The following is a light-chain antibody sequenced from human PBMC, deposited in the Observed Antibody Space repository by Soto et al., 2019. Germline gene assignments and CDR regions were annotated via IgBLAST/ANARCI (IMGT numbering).Light chain of an antibody. V-gene: IGKV3-20*01. J-gene: IGKJ4*01. CDR2: GAS. CDR3: QQYGSSPR. Sequence: EIVLTQSPGTLSLSPGERATLSCRASQSVSSSYLAWYQQKPGQAPRLLIYGASSRATGIPDRFSGSGYGTDFTLTISRLETEDFAVYYCQQYGSSPRFGGGTKVEIK. CDR1: QSVSSSY.